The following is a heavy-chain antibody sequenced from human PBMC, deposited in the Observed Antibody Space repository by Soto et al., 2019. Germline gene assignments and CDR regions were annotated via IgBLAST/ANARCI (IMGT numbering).Heavy chain of an antibody. CDR1: GFTFSSYA. CDR2: ISYDGSNK. CDR3: ASGRDDFWSGYPRLDY. J-gene: IGHJ4*02. Sequence: QVQLVESGGGVVQPGRSLRLSCAASGFTFSSYAMHWVRQAPGKGLEWVAVISYDGSNKYYADSVKGRFTISRDNXKXXLYLQMNSLRAEDTAVYYCASGRDDFWSGYPRLDYWGQGTLVTVSS. V-gene: IGHV3-30-3*01. D-gene: IGHD3-3*01.